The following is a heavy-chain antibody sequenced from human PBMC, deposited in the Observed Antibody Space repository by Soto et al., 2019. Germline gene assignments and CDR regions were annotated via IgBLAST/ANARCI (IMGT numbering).Heavy chain of an antibody. CDR3: AREDPAAGDY. CDR1: GFNFSSYW. CDR2: IKQDGSEK. Sequence: GGSLRLSCAASGFNFSSYWMSWVRQAPGKGLEWVANIKQDGSEKYYVDSVKGRFTISRDNAKNSLYLQMNSLRAEDTAVYYCAREDPAAGDYWGQGTLVTVSS. V-gene: IGHV3-7*03. D-gene: IGHD6-13*01. J-gene: IGHJ4*02.